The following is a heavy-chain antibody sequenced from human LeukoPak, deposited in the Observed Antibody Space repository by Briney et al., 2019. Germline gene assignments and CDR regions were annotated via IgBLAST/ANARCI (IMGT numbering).Heavy chain of an antibody. J-gene: IGHJ4*02. V-gene: IGHV4-30-4*01. Sequence: SQTLSLTCTVSGGSISSGDYYWSWIRQPPGKGLEWIGYIYYSGSTYYNPSLKSQVTISVDTSKNQFSLKLSSVTAADTAVYYCARGVGYDILTGYYSAYYFDYWGQGTLVTVSS. CDR3: ARGVGYDILTGYYSAYYFDY. CDR2: IYYSGST. CDR1: GGSISSGDYY. D-gene: IGHD3-9*01.